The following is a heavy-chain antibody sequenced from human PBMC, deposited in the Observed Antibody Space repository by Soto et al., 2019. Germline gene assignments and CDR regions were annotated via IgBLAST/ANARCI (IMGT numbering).Heavy chain of an antibody. Sequence: GGSLRLSCAASGFTFSSYAMSWVRQAPGKGLEWVSAISGSGGSTYYADSVKGRFTISRDNSKNTLYLQMNSLRAEDTAVYYCAKDMESIPFTFGGVIAQLDYWGQGTLVTVSS. CDR3: AKDMESIPFTFGGVIAQLDY. J-gene: IGHJ4*02. V-gene: IGHV3-23*01. CDR1: GFTFSSYA. D-gene: IGHD3-16*02. CDR2: ISGSGGST.